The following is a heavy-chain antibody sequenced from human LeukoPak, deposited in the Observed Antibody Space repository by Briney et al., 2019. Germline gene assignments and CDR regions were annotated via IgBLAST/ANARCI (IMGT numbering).Heavy chain of an antibody. CDR1: GYCFTRYW. Sequence: GESMTISCKGFGYCFTRYWIGWVRQMPREGLEWMWIIYPGDSDTRYSPPNQGQVTMSADKPISTPYLQWRSLKASDTAMYYCARHGTYDILTPIWFDPWGQGTLVTVSS. D-gene: IGHD3-9*01. V-gene: IGHV5-51*01. CDR3: ARHGTYDILTPIWFDP. CDR2: IYPGDSDT. J-gene: IGHJ5*02.